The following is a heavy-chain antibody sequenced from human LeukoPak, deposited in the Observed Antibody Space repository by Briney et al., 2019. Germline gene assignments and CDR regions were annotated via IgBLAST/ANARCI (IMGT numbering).Heavy chain of an antibody. V-gene: IGHV3-15*07. D-gene: IGHD3-3*01. CDR1: GFTFNNAW. J-gene: IGHJ5*02. Sequence: GGSLRLSCAASGFTFNNAWMNWVRQAPGKGLEWVGRIKSKTDGGTTDYAAPVRGRFTISRDDSKNTLYLQMNSLRAEDTAVYYCANSPRILWFDPWGQGTLVTVSS. CDR3: ANSPRILWFDP. CDR2: IKSKTDGGTT.